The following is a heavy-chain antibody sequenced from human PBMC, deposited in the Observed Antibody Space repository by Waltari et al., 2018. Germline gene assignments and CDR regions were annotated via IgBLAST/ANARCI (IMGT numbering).Heavy chain of an antibody. V-gene: IGHV3-21*01. Sequence: EVQLVESGGGLVKPGGSLRLSCAASGFTFSSYSMTWVRQAPGKGLEWVSSISSSSSYIYYADSVKGRFTISRDNAKNSLYLQMNSLRAEDTAVYYCARGDSSGWYWDFDYWGQGTLVTVSS. J-gene: IGHJ4*02. CDR1: GFTFSSYS. D-gene: IGHD6-19*01. CDR2: ISSSSSYI. CDR3: ARGDSSGWYWDFDY.